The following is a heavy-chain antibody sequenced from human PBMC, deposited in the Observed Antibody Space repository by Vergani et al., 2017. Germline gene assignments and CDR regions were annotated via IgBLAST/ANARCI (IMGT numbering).Heavy chain of an antibody. J-gene: IGHJ4*02. D-gene: IGHD6-13*01. V-gene: IGHV3-30-3*01. CDR1: GFTFSSYA. CDR2: ISYDGSNK. Sequence: QVQLVQSGAEVKKPGSSVKVSCAASGFTFSSYAMHWVRQAPGKGLEWVAVISYDGSNKYYADSVKGRFTISRDNSKNTLYLQMNSLRAEDTAVYYCAREGIAAAVRDWGQGTLVTVSS. CDR3: AREGIAAAVRD.